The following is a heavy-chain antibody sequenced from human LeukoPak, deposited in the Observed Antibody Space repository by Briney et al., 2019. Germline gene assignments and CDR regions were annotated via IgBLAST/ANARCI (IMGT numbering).Heavy chain of an antibody. V-gene: IGHV4-59*01. D-gene: IGHD4-11*01. CDR3: ARERRDSNWALPRYFDL. CDR1: GGSISSYY. Sequence: SETLSLTCTVSGGSISSYYWSWIRQPPGKGLEWIGYINYSGSTTYNPSPKSRVTISVDTSKNQFSLKLSSVTAADTAVYYCARERRDSNWALPRYFDLWGRGTLVTVSS. J-gene: IGHJ2*01. CDR2: INYSGST.